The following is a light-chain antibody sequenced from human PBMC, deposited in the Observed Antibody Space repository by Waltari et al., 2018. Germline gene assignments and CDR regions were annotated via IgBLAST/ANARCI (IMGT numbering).Light chain of an antibody. Sequence: QSALTQPASVSGSPGQSITISCSGTDSDVGAYDFVSWYQQHPGKAPHLIIYEVSNRPSGISNRFSASKSGNTASLTISGLQPEDEADYYCTSYTTSTTVLFGGGTKVTVL. CDR1: DSDVGAYDF. V-gene: IGLV2-14*01. CDR2: EVS. J-gene: IGLJ3*02. CDR3: TSYTTSTTVL.